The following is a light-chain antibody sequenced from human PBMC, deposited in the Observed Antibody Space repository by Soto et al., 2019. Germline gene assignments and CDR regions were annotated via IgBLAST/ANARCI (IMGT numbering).Light chain of an antibody. Sequence: QSALTQPPSASGTPGQRVTISCSGSSSNIGSNTVNWYQQLPGTAPKLLIYSNNQRPSGVPDRFSGSKSGTSASLAISGLQSEDEANYYGATWDDSLNGYVVGTVTEVT. J-gene: IGLJ1*01. V-gene: IGLV1-44*01. CDR3: ATWDDSLNGYV. CDR2: SNN. CDR1: SSNIGSNT.